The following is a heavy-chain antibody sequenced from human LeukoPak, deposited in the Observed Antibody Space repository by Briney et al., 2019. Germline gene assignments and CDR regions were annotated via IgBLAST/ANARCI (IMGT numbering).Heavy chain of an antibody. V-gene: IGHV3-74*01. CDR1: GFTFSNYW. CDR2: INTDGSRT. J-gene: IGHJ3*01. Sequence: PGGSLRLSCAASGFTFSNYWIHWVRQAPGKGLVWVSRINTDGSRTNYADSVKGRFTISRDNAKNTLYLQMNSLSAEDTAVYYCARGDSLIVDSSGYFRDAFDVWGQGTMVNVSS. CDR3: ARGDSLIVDSSGYFRDAFDV. D-gene: IGHD3-22*01.